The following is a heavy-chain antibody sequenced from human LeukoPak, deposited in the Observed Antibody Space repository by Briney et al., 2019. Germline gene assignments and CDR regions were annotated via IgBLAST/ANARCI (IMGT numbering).Heavy chain of an antibody. Sequence: HPGGSLRLSCAASGFTFSSYDIHWVRHATGKGLEWVSGIGTAGEIYYPGSVKGRFTISRDNSKNTLYLQMNSLRAEDAAIYYCARVLYYYASVSYNYYMDVWGKGTTVTISS. CDR2: IGTAGEI. D-gene: IGHD3-10*01. J-gene: IGHJ6*03. V-gene: IGHV3-13*01. CDR1: GFTFSSYD. CDR3: ARVLYYYASVSYNYYMDV.